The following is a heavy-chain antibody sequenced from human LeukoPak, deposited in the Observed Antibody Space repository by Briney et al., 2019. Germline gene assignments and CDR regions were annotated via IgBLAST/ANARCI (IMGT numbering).Heavy chain of an antibody. CDR3: ARGGGDYDY. Sequence: SETLFLTCTVSGGSISSGGYYWSWIRQPPGRGLEWIGYIYHSGSTYYNPSLKSRVTISVDRSKNQFSLKLSSVTAADTAVYYCARGGGDYDYWGQGTLVTVSS. CDR2: IYHSGST. CDR1: GGSISSGGYY. D-gene: IGHD3-10*01. J-gene: IGHJ4*02. V-gene: IGHV4-30-2*01.